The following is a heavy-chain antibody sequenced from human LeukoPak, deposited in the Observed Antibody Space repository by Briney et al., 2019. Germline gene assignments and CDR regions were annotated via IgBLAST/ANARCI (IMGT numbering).Heavy chain of an antibody. J-gene: IGHJ3*02. CDR3: ARDLYSSRTNDAFVI. D-gene: IGHD6-13*01. V-gene: IGHV4-34*01. CDR1: GGSFSGYY. CDR2: INHSGST. Sequence: KTSETLSLTCAVYGGSFSGYYWSWIRQPPGKGLEWIGEINHSGSTNYNPSLKSRVTISVGTSKNQFSLKLSSVTAADTAVYYCARDLYSSRTNDAFVIWGQGTMVTVSS.